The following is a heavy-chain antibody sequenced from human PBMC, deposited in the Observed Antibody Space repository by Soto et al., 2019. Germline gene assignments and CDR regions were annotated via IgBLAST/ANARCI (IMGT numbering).Heavy chain of an antibody. Sequence: GGSLRLSCKGSGYSFTSYWIGWVRQMPGKGLEWMGIIYPGDSDTRYHPSFQGQVTISADKSISTAYLQWSSLKASDTAMYYCAKHFHSGYDYNWFDPWGQGTLVTVSS. J-gene: IGHJ5*02. CDR3: AKHFHSGYDYNWFDP. V-gene: IGHV5-51*01. CDR1: GYSFTSYW. D-gene: IGHD5-12*01. CDR2: IYPGDSDT.